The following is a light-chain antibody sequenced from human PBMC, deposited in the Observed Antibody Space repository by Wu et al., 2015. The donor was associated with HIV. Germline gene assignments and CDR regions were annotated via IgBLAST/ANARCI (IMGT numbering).Light chain of an antibody. CDR2: TAS. CDR3: QQSYSIPRS. J-gene: IGKJ2*03. V-gene: IGKV1-39*01. Sequence: DVQMTQSPSSLSASVGGRVTITCRASQSISSYLSWYQQKPGKAPKLLIFTASSLQSGVPSRFSGSGSGTDFTLTISSLQPEDFATYFCQQSYSIPRSFGQGPSWRSN. CDR1: QSISSY.